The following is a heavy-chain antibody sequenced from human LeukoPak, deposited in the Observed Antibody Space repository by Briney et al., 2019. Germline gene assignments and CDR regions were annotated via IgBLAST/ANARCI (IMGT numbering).Heavy chain of an antibody. CDR3: ARDRPQEQQLGNWFDP. J-gene: IGHJ5*02. D-gene: IGHD6-13*01. V-gene: IGHV1-18*01. Sequence: ASVKVSCKASGYTFTSYGISWVRQAPGHGLEWMGWISAYNGNTNYAQKLQGRVTMTTDTSTSTAYMELRSLRSDDTAVYYCARDRPQEQQLGNWFDPWGQGTLVTVSS. CDR1: GYTFTSYG. CDR2: ISAYNGNT.